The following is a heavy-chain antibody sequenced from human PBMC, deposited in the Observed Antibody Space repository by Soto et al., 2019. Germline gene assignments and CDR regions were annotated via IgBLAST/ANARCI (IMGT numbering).Heavy chain of an antibody. D-gene: IGHD5-12*01. J-gene: IGHJ4*02. V-gene: IGHV3-15*07. Sequence: GGSLRLSCAASGFIFSNAWINWVRQVPGKGREWVGRIKSKINGGTADYAAPEQGRFAVSRDDSKNMVFLQMNSLKTEDTGIYYCTTYSYSSTTAVRFVFWGQGTVVTVSS. CDR3: TTYSYSSTTAVRFVF. CDR2: IKSKINGGTA. CDR1: GFIFSNAW.